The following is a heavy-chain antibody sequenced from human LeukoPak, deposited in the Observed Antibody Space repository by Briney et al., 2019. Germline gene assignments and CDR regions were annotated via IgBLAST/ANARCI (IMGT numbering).Heavy chain of an antibody. CDR2: IYYSGST. CDR1: GGSISSSSYY. Sequence: SETLSLTCTVSGGSISSSSYYWGWIRQPPGKGLEWIGSIYYSGSTHYNPSLKSRVTISVDTSKNQFSLKLSSVTAADTAVYYCARRHRGYSYGYGDYWGQGTLVTVSS. V-gene: IGHV4-39*01. J-gene: IGHJ4*02. D-gene: IGHD5-18*01. CDR3: ARRHRGYSYGYGDY.